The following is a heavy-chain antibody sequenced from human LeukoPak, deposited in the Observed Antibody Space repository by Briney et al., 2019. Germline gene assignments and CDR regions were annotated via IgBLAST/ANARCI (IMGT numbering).Heavy chain of an antibody. J-gene: IGHJ4*02. CDR3: ARGSIGAPHHFDY. CDR1: GYTFTNHS. CDR2: INTNTGNP. V-gene: IGHV7-4-1*02. Sequence: GASVKVSCKASGYTFTNHSINWVRQAPGQGLEYMGWINTNTGNPTYAQGFTGRFVFSLDTSVSTAYLQISSLKAEDTAVYYCARGSIGAPHHFDYWGQGTLVTVSS. D-gene: IGHD3-10*01.